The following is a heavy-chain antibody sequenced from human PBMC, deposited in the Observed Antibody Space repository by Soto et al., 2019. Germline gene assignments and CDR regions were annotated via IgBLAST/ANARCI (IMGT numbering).Heavy chain of an antibody. D-gene: IGHD3-3*01. V-gene: IGHV4-30-4*01. CDR3: ARGRDYDFWSGYYTNWFDP. CDR2: IYYSGST. Sequence: PSETLSLTCTVSGGSICSGDYYWSWIRQPPGKGLEWIGYIYYSGSTYYNPSLKSRVTISVDTSKNQFSLKLSSVTAADTAVYYCARGRDYDFWSGYYTNWFDPWGQGTLVTVSS. J-gene: IGHJ5*02. CDR1: GGSICSGDYY.